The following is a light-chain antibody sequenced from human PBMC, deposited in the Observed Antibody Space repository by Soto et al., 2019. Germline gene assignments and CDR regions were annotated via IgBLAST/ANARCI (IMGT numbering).Light chain of an antibody. CDR1: SSNIGAGYD. Sequence: QSVLTQPPSVSGAPGQRGTISCTGSSSNIGAGYDVHWYQHLPGTAPKLLVHGDTNRPSGVPDRFSGSKSGTSASLAITGLQAEDEADYYCQSYDNSLSGWVFGGGTKVTVL. CDR3: QSYDNSLSGWV. J-gene: IGLJ3*02. V-gene: IGLV1-40*01. CDR2: GDT.